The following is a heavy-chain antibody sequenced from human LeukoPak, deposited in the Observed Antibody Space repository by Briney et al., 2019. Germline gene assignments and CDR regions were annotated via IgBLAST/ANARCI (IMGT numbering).Heavy chain of an antibody. Sequence: GGSLRLSCAASGFTFSSYWMDWVRRAPGKGLVWVSHINSDGSNTRYADSVKGRFTISRDNAKSTLFLQLNSLRAEDTAVYYCAGGGESLTFWGQGTLVTVSS. CDR1: GFTFSSYW. V-gene: IGHV3-74*01. CDR3: AGGGESLTF. J-gene: IGHJ4*02. D-gene: IGHD3-16*01. CDR2: INSDGSNT.